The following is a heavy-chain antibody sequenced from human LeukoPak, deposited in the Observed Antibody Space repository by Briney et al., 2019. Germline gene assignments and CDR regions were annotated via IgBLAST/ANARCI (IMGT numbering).Heavy chain of an antibody. CDR3: ARVSQDAFDI. CDR1: GGTFSNYA. CDR2: IITIFGTA. J-gene: IGHJ3*02. V-gene: IGHV1-69*01. Sequence: SVKVSCKASGGTFSNYAISWVRQAPGQGLEWMGGIITIFGTANYAQKFQGRVTITPDESTSTPYMELSSLRSEDTAVYYCARVSQDAFDIWGQGTMVTVSS.